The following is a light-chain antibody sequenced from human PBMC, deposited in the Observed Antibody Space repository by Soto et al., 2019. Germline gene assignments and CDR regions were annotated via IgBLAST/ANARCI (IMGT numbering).Light chain of an antibody. V-gene: IGKV1-5*03. CDR3: KNYSYYSSM. CDR2: KAS. J-gene: IGKJ1*01. Sequence: DIQMTQSTSTLSASIGDRVTITCRPSQRVDSRLTWYQQKPGKAPKLLIYKASSLQTGVPSRFSGSGSGTEFPLTISSLQPDDFATYCCKNYSYYSSMFGQGNKVEIK. CDR1: QRVDSR.